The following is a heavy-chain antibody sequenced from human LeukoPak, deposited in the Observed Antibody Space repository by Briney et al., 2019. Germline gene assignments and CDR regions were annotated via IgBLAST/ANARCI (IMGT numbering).Heavy chain of an antibody. CDR1: GDSISSSSYY. V-gene: IGHV4-39*01. Sequence: SETLSLMCTASGDSISSSSYYWRWIRQPPGKGLEWIGSIYYSGSTYYNPSLKSRITVSVDTSKNQFSLKLSAVTAADTAVYYCARLRRNIANHWGQGTLVTVSS. J-gene: IGHJ5*02. CDR3: ARLRRNIANH. CDR2: IYYSGST. D-gene: IGHD2/OR15-2a*01.